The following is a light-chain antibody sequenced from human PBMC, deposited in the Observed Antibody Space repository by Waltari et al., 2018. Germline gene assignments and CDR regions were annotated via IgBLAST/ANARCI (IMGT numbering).Light chain of an antibody. CDR3: QQYNNWPPEP. J-gene: IGKJ1*01. V-gene: IGKV3-15*01. CDR2: GAS. CDR1: QSVSSN. Sequence: EIVMTQSPATLSVSPGERATLSCRASQSVSSNLAWDQQKPGQAPRLLIYGASTRATGIPARFSGSVSGTEFTLTISNMQSEDFAVYYCQQYNNWPPEPFGQGTKVEIK.